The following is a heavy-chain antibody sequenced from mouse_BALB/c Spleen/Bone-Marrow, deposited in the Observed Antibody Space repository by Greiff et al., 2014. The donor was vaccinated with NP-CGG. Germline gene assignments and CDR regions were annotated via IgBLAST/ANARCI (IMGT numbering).Heavy chain of an antibody. J-gene: IGHJ2*01. CDR3: ARWLLYY. D-gene: IGHD2-12*01. CDR2: INPSNGRT. Sequence: QVTLKECGAELVKPGASVKLSCKASGYTFTSYWMHWVKQRPGQGLEWIGEINPSNGRTNYNEKFKTKATLTVDKSSSTAYMQLSSLTSEDSAVYYCARWLLYYWGQGTTLTVSS. V-gene: IGHV1S81*02. CDR1: GYTFTSYW.